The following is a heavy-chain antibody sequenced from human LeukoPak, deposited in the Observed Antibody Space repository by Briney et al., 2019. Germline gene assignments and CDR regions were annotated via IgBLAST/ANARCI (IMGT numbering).Heavy chain of an antibody. CDR2: IKQDGSEK. V-gene: IGHV3-7*01. CDR1: GFTFSRYW. Sequence: GGSLRLSCAASGFTFSRYWMSWVRHAPGKGLECVANIKQDGSEKYYVDSVKGRFTISRDNAKNSLYLQMNSLRAEDTAVYYCARELLSYYYGSGSHDYWGQGTLVTVSS. CDR3: ARELLSYYYGSGSHDY. D-gene: IGHD3-10*01. J-gene: IGHJ4*02.